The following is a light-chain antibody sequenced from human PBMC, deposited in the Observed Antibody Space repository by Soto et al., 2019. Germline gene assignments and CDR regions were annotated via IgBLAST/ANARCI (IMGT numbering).Light chain of an antibody. CDR3: QQYNNWPPEET. Sequence: EIVMTQSPATLSVSPGERATLSCRASQSISTNLAWYQQKPGQAPRLLIYGASTRATGIPARFSGGGSGTEFTLTISSLQSEDFAVYYCQQYNNWPPEETFGPGTRLEIK. J-gene: IGKJ1*01. V-gene: IGKV3-15*01. CDR2: GAS. CDR1: QSISTN.